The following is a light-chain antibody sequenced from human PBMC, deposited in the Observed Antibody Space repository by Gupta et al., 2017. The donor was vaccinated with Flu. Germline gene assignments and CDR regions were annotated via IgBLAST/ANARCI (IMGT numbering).Light chain of an antibody. V-gene: IGKV1-39*01. CDR2: SAS. Sequence: DIQMTQSPSSLSASIGDRVTITCRTSQSISVYLNWFQQKPGKAPRLLIYSASSLQSGVPSRFSGGGSGTDFSLTITRLQPDDFATYYCQQSFNTPYTFGQGTRLEIK. CDR3: QQSFNTPYT. J-gene: IGKJ2*01. CDR1: QSISVY.